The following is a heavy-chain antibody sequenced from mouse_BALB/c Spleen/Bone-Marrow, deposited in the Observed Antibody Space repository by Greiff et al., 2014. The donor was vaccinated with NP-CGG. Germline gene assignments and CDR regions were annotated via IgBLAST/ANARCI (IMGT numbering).Heavy chain of an antibody. J-gene: IGHJ4*01. CDR2: ISDGGGYT. D-gene: IGHD2-10*02. CDR3: ARSGEPYGAMDY. CDR1: GFTFSDYY. Sequence: VQLKESGGGLLKPGGALKLSCAASGFTFSDYYMYWVRQTPEKRLEWVANISDGGGYTYYPDSVWGRFTISRDNAKNNLYLQMSSLKSEDTAMYYCARSGEPYGAMDYWGQGTSVTV. V-gene: IGHV5-4*02.